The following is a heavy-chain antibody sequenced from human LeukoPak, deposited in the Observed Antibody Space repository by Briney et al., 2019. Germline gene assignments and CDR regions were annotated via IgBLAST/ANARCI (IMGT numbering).Heavy chain of an antibody. CDR1: GYTFTRYD. D-gene: IGHD3-10*01. J-gene: IGHJ4*02. CDR2: INPHSGHT. V-gene: IGHV1-8*01. Sequence: ASVKVSCKASGYTFTRYDIIWVRQATGPPLEWMGWINPHSGHTGYAQKFQGRVTMTRNTSISTAYIELSSLRSEDTAVYYCARTTLFPVGELSFFVYWGQGTLVTVSS. CDR3: ARTTLFPVGELSFFVY.